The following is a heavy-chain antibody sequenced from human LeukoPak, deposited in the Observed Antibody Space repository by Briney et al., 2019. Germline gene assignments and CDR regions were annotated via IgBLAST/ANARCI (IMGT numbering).Heavy chain of an antibody. CDR1: GGSFSGYY. Sequence: SETLSLTCAVYGGSFSGYYWSWIRQPPGKGLEWIGEINHSGSTNYNPSLKSRVTISVDTSKNQFSLKLSSVTAADTAVYYCARPYSSGWYRYLHWGQGTLVTVSS. J-gene: IGHJ1*01. CDR2: INHSGST. V-gene: IGHV4-34*01. D-gene: IGHD6-19*01. CDR3: ARPYSSGWYRYLH.